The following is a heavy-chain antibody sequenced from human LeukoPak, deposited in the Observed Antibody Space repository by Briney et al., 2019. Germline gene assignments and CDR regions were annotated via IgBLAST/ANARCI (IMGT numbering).Heavy chain of an antibody. J-gene: IGHJ5*02. V-gene: IGHV4-59*01. CDR2: IYYSGST. Sequence: SETLSLTCTVSGGSISSYYWSWIRQPPGKGLEWIGYIYYSGSTNYNPSLKSRVTISVDTSKNQFSLKLSSVTAADTAVYYCARVKYSSSWYRFDPWGQGTLVTVSS. CDR1: GGSISSYY. CDR3: ARVKYSSSWYRFDP. D-gene: IGHD6-13*01.